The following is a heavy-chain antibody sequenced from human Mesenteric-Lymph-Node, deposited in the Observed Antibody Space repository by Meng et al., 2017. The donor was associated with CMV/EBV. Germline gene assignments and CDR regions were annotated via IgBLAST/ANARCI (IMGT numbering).Heavy chain of an antibody. CDR1: GFTFSSYA. J-gene: IGHJ4*02. D-gene: IGHD4-17*01. CDR3: ARVDDYAFDY. CDR2: IAYDASTT. V-gene: IGHV3-23*01. Sequence: GESLKISCAASGFTFSSYAMSWVRQAPGKGRVWVSRIAYDASTTDYADAGKGRFTISRDNAKNTRELQMKSLRAEDTAVYYCARVDDYAFDYWGQGTLVTVSS.